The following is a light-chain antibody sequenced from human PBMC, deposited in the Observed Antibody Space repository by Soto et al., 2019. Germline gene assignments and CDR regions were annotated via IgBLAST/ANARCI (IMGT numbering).Light chain of an antibody. J-gene: IGKJ3*01. CDR2: GAS. V-gene: IGKV3-20*01. CDR3: QQFGSYLFT. CDR1: QSVSSSY. Sequence: DIVLTQSPDTLSLSTGDRATLSCRASQSVSSSYLAWYQQKPDQAPMLLIYGASSRDTGIPDRFSGSGSGTDFTLTISRLEPADFVGYFCQQFGSYLFTFGPGTKVDIK.